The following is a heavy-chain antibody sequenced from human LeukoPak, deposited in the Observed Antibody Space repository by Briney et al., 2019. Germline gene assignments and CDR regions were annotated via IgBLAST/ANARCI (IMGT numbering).Heavy chain of an antibody. CDR2: ISRSSSGGTT. V-gene: IGHV3-23*01. D-gene: IGHD3-10*01. CDR3: AKGGGLDYYGSGSPNWFDP. Sequence: GGSLRLSCAASGFMFNNYAMTWVRQVPGKGLDWVSTISRSSSGGTTFYADSVKGRFTISRDDSKNTLDLQMNSLRAEDTAVYYCAKGGGLDYYGSGSPNWFDPWGQGTLVTVSS. J-gene: IGHJ5*02. CDR1: GFMFNNYA.